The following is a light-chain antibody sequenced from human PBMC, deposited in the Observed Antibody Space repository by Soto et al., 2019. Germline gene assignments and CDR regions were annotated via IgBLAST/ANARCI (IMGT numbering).Light chain of an antibody. Sequence: EVVLTQSPATLSLSPGETATLSCRASHNVAIYLAWYQQKPGQAPTLLIYDASNRATGIPARFSDSGSGTDFTLYIGRQEPEDSAVNYCQQRTLWPPLTFGQGTRLE. J-gene: IGKJ5*01. CDR1: HNVAIY. V-gene: IGKV3-11*01. CDR2: DAS. CDR3: QQRTLWPPLT.